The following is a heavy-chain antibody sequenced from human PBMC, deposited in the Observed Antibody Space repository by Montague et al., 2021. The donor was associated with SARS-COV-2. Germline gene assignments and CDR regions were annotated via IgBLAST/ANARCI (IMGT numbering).Heavy chain of an antibody. CDR2: ISYDGSNK. CDR3: ARDPYYDILTGYYNY. CDR1: GFTFSSYA. Sequence: SLRLSCAASGFTFSSYAMHWVRQAPGKGLEWVAVISYDGSNKYYADSVKGRFTISRDNSKNTLYLQMNSLRAEDTAVYYCARDPYYDILTGYYNYWGQGTLVTVSS. J-gene: IGHJ4*02. D-gene: IGHD3-9*01. V-gene: IGHV3-30*04.